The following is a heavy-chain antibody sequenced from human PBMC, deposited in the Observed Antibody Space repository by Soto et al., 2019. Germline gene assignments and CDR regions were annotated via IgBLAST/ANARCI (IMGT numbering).Heavy chain of an antibody. CDR3: ARAPLSYDYGDFLEY. CDR1: VGSISGYY. V-gene: IGHV4-4*07. J-gene: IGHJ4*02. D-gene: IGHD4-17*01. CDR2: IYTSGST. Sequence: SETLSPTCTVSVGSISGYYWIWTRQPAGKGLEWIGRIYTSGSTNYNPSLKSRVTMSVDTSKNQFSLKLSSVTAADTAVYYCARAPLSYDYGDFLEYWGQGTLVTVSS.